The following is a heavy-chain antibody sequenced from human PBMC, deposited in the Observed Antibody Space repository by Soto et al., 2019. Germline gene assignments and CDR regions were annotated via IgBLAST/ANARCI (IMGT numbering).Heavy chain of an antibody. J-gene: IGHJ5*02. Sequence: LRLSCAASGFTFSAYNMNWVRQPPGKGLEWVSSITSSSSSIYYADSLKGRFTISRDNAKNSLYLQMNSLRAEDTAVYYCASHSGDHGWFHPWGQGPLVTVSS. CDR1: GFTFSAYN. D-gene: IGHD4-17*01. V-gene: IGHV3-21*06. CDR2: ITSSSSSI. CDR3: ASHSGDHGWFHP.